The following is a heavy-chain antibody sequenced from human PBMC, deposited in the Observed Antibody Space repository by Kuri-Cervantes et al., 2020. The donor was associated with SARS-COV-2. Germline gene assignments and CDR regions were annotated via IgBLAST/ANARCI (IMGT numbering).Heavy chain of an antibody. V-gene: IGHV1-69*13. CDR2: IIPFFGTP. D-gene: IGHD4-23*01. Sequence: SVKVSCKASGDTFSNYGISWVRQAPGQGLEWMGGIIPFFGTPNYAQKFEGRVTITADESTSTAYMELSSLRFEDTAVYFCARDVGYGGTSELDITYFDYWGQGTLVTVSS. J-gene: IGHJ4*02. CDR1: GDTFSNYG. CDR3: ARDVGYGGTSELDITYFDY.